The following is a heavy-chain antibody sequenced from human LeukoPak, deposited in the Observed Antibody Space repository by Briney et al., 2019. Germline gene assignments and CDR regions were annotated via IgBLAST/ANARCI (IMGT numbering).Heavy chain of an antibody. D-gene: IGHD6-19*01. V-gene: IGHV4-34*01. CDR1: GGSFSGYY. J-gene: IGHJ5*02. CDR3: ASHNGWYGYWFDP. CDR2: INHSGST. Sequence: SETLSLTCAVYGGSFSGYYWSWIRQPPGKGLEWIGEINHSGSTNYNPSLKSRVTISVDTSKNQFSLKLSSVTAADTAVYYCASHNGWYGYWFDPWGQGTLVTVSS.